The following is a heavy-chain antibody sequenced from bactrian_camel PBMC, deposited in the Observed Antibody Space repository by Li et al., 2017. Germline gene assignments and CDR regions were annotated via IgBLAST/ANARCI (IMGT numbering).Heavy chain of an antibody. CDR2: INLRAAAWEGDGT. V-gene: IGHV3-1*01. CDR3: AISEWSLSDFGH. D-gene: IGHD2*01. CDR1: GTTRDDSG. Sequence: VQLVESGGDLVQPGGSLRLSCAASGTTRDDSGLAWVRQAPGKELEWIASINLRAAAWEGDGTYYEDSVKGRFTISQDNAKSTVYLQMNSLKSEDTAQYYCAISEWSLSDFGHWGQGPRSPSP. J-gene: IGHJ6*01.